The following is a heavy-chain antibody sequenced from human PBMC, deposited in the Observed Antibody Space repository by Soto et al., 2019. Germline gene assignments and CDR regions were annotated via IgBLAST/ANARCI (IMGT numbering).Heavy chain of an antibody. V-gene: IGHV3-48*01. CDR1: GFTFSTYT. Sequence: GGSLRLSCAASGFTFSTYTMNWVRQAPGKGLEWVSYISSSTNTTYYADSVKGRFTISRDNAKSSLYLQMNNLRVEDTAVYYCARGDQQGDYYYYYMDVWGKGTTVTVSS. J-gene: IGHJ6*03. CDR3: ARGDQQGDYYYYYMDV. CDR2: ISSSTNTT. D-gene: IGHD6-13*01.